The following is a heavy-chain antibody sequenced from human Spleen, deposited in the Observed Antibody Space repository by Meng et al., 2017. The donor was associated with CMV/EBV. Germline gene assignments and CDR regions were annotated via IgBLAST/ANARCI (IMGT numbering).Heavy chain of an antibody. J-gene: IGHJ3*02. Sequence: FRAYTMHWVRQAPGRGLEWVSSLSSSANYIYYADSMKGRFTVSRDNAKNSLYLQMNSLGVEDTAVYFCARDRDVYQVPGVNVFNICGQGTVVTVSS. CDR3: ARDRDVYQVPGVNVFNI. V-gene: IGHV3-21*06. CDR1: FRAYT. CDR2: LSSSANYI. D-gene: IGHD5-24*01.